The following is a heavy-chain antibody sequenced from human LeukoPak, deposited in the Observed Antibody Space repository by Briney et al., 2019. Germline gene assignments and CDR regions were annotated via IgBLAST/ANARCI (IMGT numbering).Heavy chain of an antibody. CDR1: GLTVSDNY. CDR2: IYSGGDT. CDR3: ARGKPGYSYGYFDY. V-gene: IGHV3-53*01. D-gene: IGHD5-18*01. J-gene: IGHJ4*02. Sequence: GWSLRLSCAASGLTVSDNYMSWVRQAPGKGLEWVSVIYSGGDTYYADSVKGRFTISRDNSKNTLYLQMNSLRVEDTAVYYCARGKPGYSYGYFDYWGQGTLITVSS.